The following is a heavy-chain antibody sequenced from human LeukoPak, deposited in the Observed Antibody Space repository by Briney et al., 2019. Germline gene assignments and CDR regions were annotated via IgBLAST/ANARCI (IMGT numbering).Heavy chain of an antibody. J-gene: IGHJ5*02. D-gene: IGHD2-15*01. V-gene: IGHV3-30*02. CDR1: GFTFSSYG. CDR3: AKDLDIGWFDP. Sequence: GGSLRLSCAASGFTFSSYGMHWVRQAPGKGLEWVAFIRYDGSNKYYAGSVKGRFTISRDNSKNTLYLQMNSLRAEDTAVYYCAKDLDIGWFDPWGQGTLVTVSS. CDR2: IRYDGSNK.